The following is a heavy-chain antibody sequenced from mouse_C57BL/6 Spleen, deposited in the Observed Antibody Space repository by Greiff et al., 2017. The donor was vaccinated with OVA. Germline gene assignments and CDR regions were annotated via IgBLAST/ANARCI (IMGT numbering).Heavy chain of an antibody. CDR2: ISSGGSYT. D-gene: IGHD1-1*01. J-gene: IGHJ4*01. CDR3: ARRGISYGSDAMDY. V-gene: IGHV5-6*02. Sequence: EVKVVESGGDLVKPGGSLKLSCAASGFTFSSYGMSWVRQTPDKRLEWVATISSGGSYTYYPDSVKGRFTISRDNAKNTLYLQMSSLKSEDTAMYYCARRGISYGSDAMDYGGQGTSVTVSS. CDR1: GFTFSSYG.